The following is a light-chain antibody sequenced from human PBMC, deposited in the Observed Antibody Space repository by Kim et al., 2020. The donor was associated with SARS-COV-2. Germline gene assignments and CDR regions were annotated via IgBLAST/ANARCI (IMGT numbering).Light chain of an antibody. CDR1: NIGSKS. CDR2: YDS. Sequence: SYELTQPPSVSVAPGKTARITCGGNNIGSKSVHWYQQKPGQAPVLIIYYDSDRPSGIPERFSCSNSGNTATLTISRVEAGDEADYYCQVWDSGVVFGGGTKLTVL. J-gene: IGLJ2*01. V-gene: IGLV3-21*04. CDR3: QVWDSGVV.